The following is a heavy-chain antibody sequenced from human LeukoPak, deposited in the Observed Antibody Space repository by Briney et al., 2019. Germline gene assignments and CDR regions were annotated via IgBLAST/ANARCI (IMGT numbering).Heavy chain of an antibody. Sequence: WATLSLTGAVCGGSFSGYYWSWIRPPPGKGLEWIGEINHSGSTNYNPSLKSRVTISVDTSKNQFSLKLSSVTAADTAVYYCARGIVVATIGFDYWGQGTLVTVSS. D-gene: IGHD5-12*01. CDR3: ARGIVVATIGFDY. CDR2: INHSGST. CDR1: GGSFSGYY. V-gene: IGHV4-34*01. J-gene: IGHJ4*02.